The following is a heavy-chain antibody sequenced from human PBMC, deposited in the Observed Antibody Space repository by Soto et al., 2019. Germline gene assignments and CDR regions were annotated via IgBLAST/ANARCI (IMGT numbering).Heavy chain of an antibody. V-gene: IGHV1-69*06. CDR2: IIPIFGTA. D-gene: IGHD6-19*01. CDR3: ARAVAGRNYYYGMDV. CDR1: GGTFSSYA. Sequence: SVKVSCKASGGTFSSYAISWVRQAPGQGPEWMGGIIPIFGTANYAQKFQGRVAITADKSTSTAYMELSSLRSEDTAVYYCARAVAGRNYYYGMDVWGQGTTVTVSS. J-gene: IGHJ6*02.